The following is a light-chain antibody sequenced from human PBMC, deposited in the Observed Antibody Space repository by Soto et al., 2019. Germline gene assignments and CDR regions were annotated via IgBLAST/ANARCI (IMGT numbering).Light chain of an antibody. J-gene: IGKJ4*01. V-gene: IGKV1-8*01. CDR3: QQYYSYPLT. CDR2: AAY. CDR1: QSISTN. Sequence: AIHMTQSPSSFSASTGDTITITCRASQSISTNLAWYQQKPGKAPKVLIFAAYTLQSGVPSRFSGSGSGTDFTLTISCLQSEDFASYYCQQYYSYPLTFGGGTNVEIK.